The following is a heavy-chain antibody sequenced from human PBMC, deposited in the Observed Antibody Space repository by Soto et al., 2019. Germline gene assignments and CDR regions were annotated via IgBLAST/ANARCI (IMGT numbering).Heavy chain of an antibody. Sequence: SETLSLTCTVSGASIRSSAYWGWIRQPPGKGLEWIGSIYSIGNTYYNPSLKSGVTISADMSKNQFSLNLISVTAADTAVYYCRRSSRYSTDVWGQGITVTVSS. CDR1: GASIRSSAY. CDR2: IYSIGNT. CDR3: RRSSRYSTDV. D-gene: IGHD6-19*01. J-gene: IGHJ6*02. V-gene: IGHV4-39*01.